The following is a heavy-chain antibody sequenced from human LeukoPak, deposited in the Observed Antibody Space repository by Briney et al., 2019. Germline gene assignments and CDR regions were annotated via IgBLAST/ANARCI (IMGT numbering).Heavy chain of an antibody. D-gene: IGHD2-21*01. CDR1: GFTFSRYG. Sequence: GGSLRLSCAASGFTFSRYGMHWVRQAPGKGLEWVAVVSYDGTIKCYVDSVKGRFTLSRDNSKNTVYLEMNSLRPEDTAVYYCARGPAYLKTRDAFDFWGQGTLVTVS. CDR3: ARGPAYLKTRDAFDF. CDR2: VSYDGTIK. J-gene: IGHJ3*01. V-gene: IGHV3-30*03.